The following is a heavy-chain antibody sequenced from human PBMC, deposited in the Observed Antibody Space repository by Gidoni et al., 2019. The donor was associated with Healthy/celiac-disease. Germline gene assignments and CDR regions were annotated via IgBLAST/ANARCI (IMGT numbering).Heavy chain of an antibody. CDR2: IIPIFGTA. Sequence: QVQLVQSGAAVKKPGSSVKVSCKASGVTFSSYAISWVRQAPGQVLEWMGGIIPIFGTANYAQKFQGRVTITADKSTSTAYMELSSLRSEDTAVYYCAIRQPDSSGYYWAFDIWGQGTMVTVSS. J-gene: IGHJ3*02. CDR1: GVTFSSYA. V-gene: IGHV1-69*06. CDR3: AIRQPDSSGYYWAFDI. D-gene: IGHD3-22*01.